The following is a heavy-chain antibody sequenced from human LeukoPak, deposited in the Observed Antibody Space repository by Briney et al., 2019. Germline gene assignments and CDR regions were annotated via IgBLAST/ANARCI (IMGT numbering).Heavy chain of an antibody. D-gene: IGHD6-6*01. CDR2: IRHDETKE. V-gene: IGHV3-30*02. CDR3: AKEYTPSSPLGELDS. J-gene: IGHJ4*02. Sequence: PGGSLRLSCAVSGLRLNSYAVHWVRQAPGKGLEWVAFIRHDETKEYYADSVQGRFTISRDTSMTTLYLQMNSLRAEDTAAYYCAKEYTPSSPLGELDSWGQGTLVTVSS. CDR1: GLRLNSYA.